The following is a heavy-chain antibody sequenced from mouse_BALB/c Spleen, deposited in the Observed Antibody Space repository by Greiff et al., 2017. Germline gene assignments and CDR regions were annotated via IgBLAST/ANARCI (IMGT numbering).Heavy chain of an antibody. J-gene: IGHJ4*01. Sequence: EVNVVESGGGLVKPGGSLKLSCAASGFTFSDYYMYWVRQTPEKRLEWVATISDGGSYTYYPDSVKGRFTISRDNAKNNLYLQMSSLKSEDTAMYYCAREKREGLRGSMDYWGQGTSVTVSS. CDR3: AREKREGLRGSMDY. CDR1: GFTFSDYY. V-gene: IGHV5-4*02. CDR2: ISDGGSYT. D-gene: IGHD2-4*01.